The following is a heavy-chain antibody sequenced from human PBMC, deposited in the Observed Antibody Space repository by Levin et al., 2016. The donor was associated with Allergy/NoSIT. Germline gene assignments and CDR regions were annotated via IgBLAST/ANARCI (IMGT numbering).Heavy chain of an antibody. CDR3: ARSNRPGPSSSWNYYYYMDV. D-gene: IGHD6-13*01. J-gene: IGHJ6*03. Sequence: SVKVSCKASGGTFSSYAISWVRQAPGQGLEWMGGIIPIFGTANYAQKFQGRVTITADESTSTAYMELSSLRSEDTAVYYCARSNRPGPSSSWNYYYYMDVWGKGTTVTVSS. CDR1: GGTFSSYA. V-gene: IGHV1-69*13. CDR2: IIPIFGTA.